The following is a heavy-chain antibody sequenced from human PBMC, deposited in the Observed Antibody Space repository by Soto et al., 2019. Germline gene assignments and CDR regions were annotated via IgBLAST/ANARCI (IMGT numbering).Heavy chain of an antibody. CDR3: ARVPGP. CDR1: GESLSGYY. V-gene: IGHV4-34*01. D-gene: IGHD7-27*01. J-gene: IGHJ5*02. Sequence: SETLSLTCAVYGESLSGYYWSWIHQPPGKGLEWIGEISHSGSANYKSSLKSRVTISVDRSKNQFSLKLSSVTAADTAVYYCARVPGPWGQGTLVTVS. CDR2: ISHSGSA.